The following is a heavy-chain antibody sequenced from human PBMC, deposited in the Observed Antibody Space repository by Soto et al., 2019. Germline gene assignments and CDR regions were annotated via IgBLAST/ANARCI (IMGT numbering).Heavy chain of an antibody. J-gene: IGHJ6*02. CDR3: AGRKYSYGYRVYYYGMDV. V-gene: IGHV4-34*01. CDR1: GGSFSGYY. CDR2: INHSGST. D-gene: IGHD5-18*01. Sequence: SETLSLTCAVYGGSFSGYYWSWIRQPPGKGLEWIGEINHSGSTNYNPSLKSRVTISVDTSKNQFSLKLSSVTAADTAVYYCAGRKYSYGYRVYYYGMDVWGQGPTVTVSS.